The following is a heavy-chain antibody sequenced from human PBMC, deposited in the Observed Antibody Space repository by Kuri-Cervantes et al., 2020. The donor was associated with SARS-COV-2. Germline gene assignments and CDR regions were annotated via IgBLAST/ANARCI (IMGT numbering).Heavy chain of an antibody. Sequence: GSLRLSCAVYGGSFSGYYWSWIRQPPGKGLEWIGEINHSGSTNYNPSLKGRVTISVDTSKNQFSLKLSSVTAADTAVYYCARDYYDSSGYAGYYYYYGMDVWGQGTTVTVSS. V-gene: IGHV4-34*01. J-gene: IGHJ6*02. CDR3: ARDYYDSSGYAGYYYYYGMDV. D-gene: IGHD3-22*01. CDR2: INHSGST. CDR1: GGSFSGYY.